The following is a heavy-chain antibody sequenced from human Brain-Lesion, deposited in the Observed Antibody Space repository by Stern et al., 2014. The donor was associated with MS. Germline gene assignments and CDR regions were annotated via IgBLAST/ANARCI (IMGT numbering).Heavy chain of an antibody. J-gene: IGHJ6*02. CDR3: ATGDFRQQLVPGPYYFYGMDV. Sequence: QVQLVQSGAEVKKPGASVKVSCKASGYTLTELSMHWVRQAPGKGLEWMGSFDPEDGETIYAQKFQGRVTMTEDTSTDTAYMELSSLRSEDTAVYYCATGDFRQQLVPGPYYFYGMDVWGQGTTVTVSS. D-gene: IGHD6-13*01. CDR1: GYTLTELS. V-gene: IGHV1-24*01. CDR2: FDPEDGET.